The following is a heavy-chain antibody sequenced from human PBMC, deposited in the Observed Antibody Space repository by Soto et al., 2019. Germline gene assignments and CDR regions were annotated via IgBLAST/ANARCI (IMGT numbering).Heavy chain of an antibody. J-gene: IGHJ5*02. Sequence: SETLSLTCTVSGGSVSSSSYSWTWIRQTPGKGLEWIGYIYSSGSTNYNPSLKSRVTISLDASKNQFSLKLSSVTAADTAVYYCARFPMVRGGGFDPWGQGTLVTVS. CDR2: IYSSGST. D-gene: IGHD3-10*01. CDR3: ARFPMVRGGGFDP. CDR1: GGSVSSSSYS. V-gene: IGHV4-61*01.